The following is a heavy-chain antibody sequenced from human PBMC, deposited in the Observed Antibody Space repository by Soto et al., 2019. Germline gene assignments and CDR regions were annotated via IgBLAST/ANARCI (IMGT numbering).Heavy chain of an antibody. CDR3: AGPGSTTGAYYYYGRNV. D-gene: IGHD4-4*01. CDR1: GGSISSSSYY. V-gene: IGHV4-39*01. Sequence: SETLSLTCTVSGGSISSSSYYWGWIRQPPGKGLEWIGSIYYSGSTYYNPSLKSRVTISVDTSKNQFSLKLSSVTAADTAVYTCAGPGSTTGAYYYYGRNVGAKGTTVPVS. CDR2: IYYSGST. J-gene: IGHJ6*04.